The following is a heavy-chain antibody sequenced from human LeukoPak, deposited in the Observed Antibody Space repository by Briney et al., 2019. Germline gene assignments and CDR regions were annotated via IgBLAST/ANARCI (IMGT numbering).Heavy chain of an antibody. CDR1: GFSISSSA. D-gene: IGHD6-13*01. J-gene: IGHJ4*02. CDR3: AKRGPDSGNYFYFDL. CDR2: LTGRDGTP. Sequence: GGSLRLSCAVSGFSISSSAMNWVRPAPGKGPEWVSTLTGRDGTPYYADSVRGRFTISRDDSENTLYLQMNSLGTEDTALYFCAKRGPDSGNYFYFDLWGQGTPVTVSS. V-gene: IGHV3-23*01.